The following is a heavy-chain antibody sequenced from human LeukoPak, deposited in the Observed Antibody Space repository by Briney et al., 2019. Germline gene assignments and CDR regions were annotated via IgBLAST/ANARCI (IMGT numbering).Heavy chain of an antibody. D-gene: IGHD5-18*01. CDR3: ARGGTAMVTPFDY. CDR2: ISSDGGST. CDR1: GFTFSSYA. J-gene: IGHJ4*02. V-gene: IGHV3-64*01. Sequence: AGGPLRLSCAASGFTFSSYAMHWVRQAPGKGLEYVSAISSDGGSTYYANSVKGRFTISRDNSKNTLYLQMGSLRAEDMAVYYCARGGTAMVTPFDYWGQGTLVTVSS.